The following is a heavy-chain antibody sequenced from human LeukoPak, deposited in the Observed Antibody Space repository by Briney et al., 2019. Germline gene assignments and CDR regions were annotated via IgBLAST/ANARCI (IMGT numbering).Heavy chain of an antibody. CDR2: IIPIFGTA. J-gene: IGHJ4*02. V-gene: IGHV1-69*05. CDR1: GRTFSSYA. CDR3: ARAFCSGGSCYSIDY. D-gene: IGHD2-15*01. Sequence: SVKVSCKASGRTFSSYAISWVRQAPGQGLEWIGRIIPIFGTANYAQKFQGRVTITTDESTSTAYMELSSLRSEDTAVYYCARAFCSGGSCYSIDYWGQGTLVTVSS.